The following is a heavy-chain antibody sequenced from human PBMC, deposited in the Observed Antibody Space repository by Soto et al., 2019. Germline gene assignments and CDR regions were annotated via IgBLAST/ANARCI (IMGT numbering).Heavy chain of an antibody. V-gene: IGHV1-3*01. J-gene: IGHJ4*02. CDR1: GYTFTGYY. CDR3: ARGIAPYYFDY. Sequence: ASVKVSCKASGYTFTGYYMHWVPQAPGQRLEWMGWINAGNGNTKYSQKFQGRVTITRDTSASTAYMELSSLRSEDTAVYYCARGIAPYYFDYWGQGTLVTVSS. CDR2: INAGNGNT. D-gene: IGHD6-13*01.